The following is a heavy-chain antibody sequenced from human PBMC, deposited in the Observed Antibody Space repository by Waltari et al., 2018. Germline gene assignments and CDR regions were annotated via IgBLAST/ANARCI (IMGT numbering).Heavy chain of an antibody. CDR1: GYTLTELS. J-gene: IGHJ4*02. CDR2: CEPENGET. Sequence: QVQLVQSGAEVKKPGASVKVSCKVSGYTLTELSMHWVRQAPGKGLEWMGGCEPENGETINAQKFQGRVTMTEDTSTDTAYMALSSLGSEDTAVYYWATGRRGNDYWGQGTLVTVSS. V-gene: IGHV1-24*01. CDR3: ATGRRGNDY.